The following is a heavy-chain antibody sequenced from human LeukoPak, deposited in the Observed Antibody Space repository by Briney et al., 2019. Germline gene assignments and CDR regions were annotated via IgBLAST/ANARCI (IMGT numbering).Heavy chain of an antibody. V-gene: IGHV3-23*01. Sequence: GGSLRLSCAASGFTFSNYAMSWVRQAPGKGLEWVSTITGSGDSTYYADSVKGRFTLSRDISKNTLYLQMNSLRAEDTAVYYCARQWLVQDNYWGQGTLVTVSS. D-gene: IGHD6-19*01. CDR2: ITGSGDST. CDR3: ARQWLVQDNY. J-gene: IGHJ4*02. CDR1: GFTFSNYA.